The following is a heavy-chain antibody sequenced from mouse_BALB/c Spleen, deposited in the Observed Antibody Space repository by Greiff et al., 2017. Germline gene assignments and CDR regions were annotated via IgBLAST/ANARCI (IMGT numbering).Heavy chain of an antibody. D-gene: IGHD1-2*01. CDR1: GFTFSSFG. CDR3: ARGDGLHWYFDV. CDR2: ISSGSSTI. V-gene: IGHV5-17*02. Sequence: EVQVVESGGGLVQPGGSRKLSCAASGFTFSSFGMHWVRQAPEKGLEWVAYISSGSSTIYYADTVKGRCTITRDNPKNTLFLQMTSLRSEDTAMYYCARGDGLHWYFDVWGAGTTVTVSS. J-gene: IGHJ1*01.